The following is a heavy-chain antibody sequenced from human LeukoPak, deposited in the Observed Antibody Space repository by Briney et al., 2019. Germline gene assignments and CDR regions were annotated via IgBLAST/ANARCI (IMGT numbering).Heavy chain of an antibody. J-gene: IGHJ4*02. CDR3: ARDFRIVVVVVAAGDY. CDR1: GFTFSSYS. Sequence: GGSLRLSCAASGFTFSSYSMNWVRQAPGKGLEWVSSISSSSSYIYYADSVKGRFTISRDNAKNSLYLQMNSLRAEDTAVYYCARDFRIVVVVVAAGDYWGQGTLVTVSS. CDR2: ISSSSSYI. D-gene: IGHD2-15*01. V-gene: IGHV3-21*01.